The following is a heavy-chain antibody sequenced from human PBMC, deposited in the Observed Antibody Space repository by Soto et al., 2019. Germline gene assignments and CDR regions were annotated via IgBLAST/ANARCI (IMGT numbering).Heavy chain of an antibody. CDR2: IWNDGSNS. J-gene: IGHJ6*02. D-gene: IGHD6-13*01. Sequence: QVQLVESGGGVVQPGRSLRLSCAASGFTFNNYGMHWVRQAPGKGLEWVAVIWNDGSNSYYANSVKGRFIISRDNSKNTLHLQMSSLRAEDTAVYYCARRQISPPTRGAATARGAMDVWVQGTTVTVSS. V-gene: IGHV3-33*01. CDR1: GFTFNNYG. CDR3: ARRQISPPTRGAATARGAMDV.